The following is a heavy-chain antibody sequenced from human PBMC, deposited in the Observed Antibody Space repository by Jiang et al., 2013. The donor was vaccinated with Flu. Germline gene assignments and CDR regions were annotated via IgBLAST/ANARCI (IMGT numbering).Heavy chain of an antibody. CDR1: GYTFTSYY. CDR2: INPSGGST. Sequence: SGAEVKKPGASVKVSCKASGYTFTSYYMHWVRQAPGQGLEWMGIINPSGGSTSYAQKFQGRVTMTRDTSTSTVYMELSSLRSEDTAVYYCARDRRSDVLRYFDWLPDNLYYYYYGMDVWGKGPRSPSPQ. D-gene: IGHD3-9*01. V-gene: IGHV1-46*01. CDR3: ARDRRSDVLRYFDWLPDNLYYYYYGMDV. J-gene: IGHJ6*04.